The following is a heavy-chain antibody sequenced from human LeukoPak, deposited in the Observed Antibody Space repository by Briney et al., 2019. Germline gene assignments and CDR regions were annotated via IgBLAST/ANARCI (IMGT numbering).Heavy chain of an antibody. J-gene: IGHJ6*02. CDR2: IYSGGST. Sequence: PGGPLRLSCAASGFTVSSNYMSWVRQAPGKGLEWVSVIYSGGSTYYADSVKGRFTISRDNSKNTLYLQMNSLRAEDTAVYYCARAYYYYYGMDVWGQGTTVTVSS. CDR1: GFTVSSNY. CDR3: ARAYYYYYGMDV. V-gene: IGHV3-53*01.